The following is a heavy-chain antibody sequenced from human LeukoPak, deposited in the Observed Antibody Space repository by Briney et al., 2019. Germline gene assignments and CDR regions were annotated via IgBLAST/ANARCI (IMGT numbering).Heavy chain of an antibody. Sequence: GGSLRLSCAASGFTFSSYAMHWVRQAPGKGLEWVAVISYDGSNKYYADSVKGRFTVSRDNSKNTLYLQMNSLRAEDTAVYYCAREYSYGYDYWGQGTLVTVSS. V-gene: IGHV3-30-3*01. CDR3: AREYSYGYDY. CDR2: ISYDGSNK. D-gene: IGHD5-18*01. J-gene: IGHJ4*02. CDR1: GFTFSSYA.